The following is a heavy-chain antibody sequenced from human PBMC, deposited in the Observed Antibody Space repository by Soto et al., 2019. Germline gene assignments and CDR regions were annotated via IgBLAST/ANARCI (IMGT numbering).Heavy chain of an antibody. Sequence: QVQLVQSGAEVKKPGASVKVSCKASGYTFTSYGISWVRQAPGQGLECMGWISAYNGHTNSAQKSQGRVTMSTDTTTSTAYMELRSLRSDDTAVYYCARDHLGAFDIWGQGTMVTVSS. CDR2: ISAYNGHT. V-gene: IGHV1-18*01. CDR3: ARDHLGAFDI. D-gene: IGHD1-26*01. J-gene: IGHJ3*02. CDR1: GYTFTSYG.